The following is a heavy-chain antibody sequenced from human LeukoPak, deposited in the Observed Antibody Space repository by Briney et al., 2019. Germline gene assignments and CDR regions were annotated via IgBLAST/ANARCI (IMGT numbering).Heavy chain of an antibody. Sequence: PGGSLRLSCAASGFTFSYAWMSWVRQAPGKGLEWVGRIKSKTDGGTRDYAAPVKGRFTISRDDSKNTLYLQMNSLKTEDTAVYYCTTVSGYSPGHYYYYYMDVWGKGTTVTVSS. CDR2: IKSKTDGGTR. V-gene: IGHV3-15*01. CDR3: TTVSGYSPGHYYYYYMDV. CDR1: GFTFSYAW. D-gene: IGHD5-18*01. J-gene: IGHJ6*03.